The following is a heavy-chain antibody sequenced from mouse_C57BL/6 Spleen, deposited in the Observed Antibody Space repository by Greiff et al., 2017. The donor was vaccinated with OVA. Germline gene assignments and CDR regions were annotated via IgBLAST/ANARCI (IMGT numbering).Heavy chain of an antibody. Sequence: VQLVESGAELVRPGASVTLSCKASGYTFTDYEMHWVKQTPVHGLEWIGAIDPETGGTAYNQKFKGKAILTADKSSSTAYMELRSLTSEDSAVYYCTIYYYGSSPWFAYWGQGTLVTVSA. CDR3: TIYYYGSSPWFAY. J-gene: IGHJ3*01. CDR2: IDPETGGT. CDR1: GYTFTDYE. D-gene: IGHD1-1*01. V-gene: IGHV1-15*01.